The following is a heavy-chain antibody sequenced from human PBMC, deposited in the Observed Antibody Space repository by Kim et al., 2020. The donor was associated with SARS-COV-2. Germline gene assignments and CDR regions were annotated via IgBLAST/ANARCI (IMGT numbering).Heavy chain of an antibody. Sequence: SETLSLTCAVYGGSFSGYYWSWIRQPPGKGLEWLGEINHSGSTNYNPSLKSRVTISVDTSKNQFSLKLSSVTAADTAVYYCARGKAVTTFYYYYYGMDVWGQGPPVTVSS. CDR3: ARGKAVTTFYYYYYGMDV. D-gene: IGHD4-17*01. V-gene: IGHV4-34*01. CDR1: GGSFSGYY. CDR2: INHSGST. J-gene: IGHJ6*02.